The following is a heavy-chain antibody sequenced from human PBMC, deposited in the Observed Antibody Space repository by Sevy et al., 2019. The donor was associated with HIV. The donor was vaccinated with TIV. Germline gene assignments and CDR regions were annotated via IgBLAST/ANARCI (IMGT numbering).Heavy chain of an antibody. Sequence: AAVKVSCKVSGYTLTELSMHWVGQAPGKGLERMGGFDPEDRETIYAQKFQGRVTMTEDTSTDTAYMELSSLRSEDTAVYYCATIRSRYWRYFDYWGQGTEVTVSS. J-gene: IGHJ4*02. CDR2: FDPEDRET. CDR1: GYTLTELS. V-gene: IGHV1-24*01. CDR3: ATIRSRYWRYFDY. D-gene: IGHD6-13*01.